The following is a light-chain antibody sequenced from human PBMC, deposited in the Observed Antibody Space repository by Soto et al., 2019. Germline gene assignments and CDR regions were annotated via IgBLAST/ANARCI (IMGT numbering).Light chain of an antibody. CDR1: QSISSW. J-gene: IGKJ1*01. Sequence: DIQMTQSPSTLSASVGDRVTITCRASQSISSWLAWYQQKPRKAPKLLIYKASSLESGVPPRFSGSGSGKEFTLTISRLPPDDFATYYYQQYNGYSTFGQGTKVEIK. V-gene: IGKV1-5*03. CDR3: QQYNGYST. CDR2: KAS.